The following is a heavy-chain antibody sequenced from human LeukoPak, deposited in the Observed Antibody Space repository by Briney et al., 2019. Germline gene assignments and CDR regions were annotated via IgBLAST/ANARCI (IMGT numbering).Heavy chain of an antibody. CDR2: INHSGST. D-gene: IGHD3-10*01. CDR1: GGSFSGYC. V-gene: IGHV4-34*01. Sequence: SETLSLTCAVYGGSFSGYCWSWLRQPPGKGLEWLGEINHSGSTNYNPSLKSRVTISVDTSKNQFSLKLSSVTAADTAVYYCARSRMVRGPRDYWGQGTLVTVSS. CDR3: ARSRMVRGPRDY. J-gene: IGHJ4*02.